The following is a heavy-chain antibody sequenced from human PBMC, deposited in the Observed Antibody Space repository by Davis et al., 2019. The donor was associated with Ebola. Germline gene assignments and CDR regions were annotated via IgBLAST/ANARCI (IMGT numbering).Heavy chain of an antibody. CDR3: ARDRSSSPRPNWFDP. J-gene: IGHJ5*02. CDR2: INSDGSST. V-gene: IGHV3-74*01. D-gene: IGHD6-13*01. Sequence: PGGSLRLSCAASGFTFSSYWMHWVRQAPGKGLVWVSRINSDGSSTSYADSVKGRFTISRDNAKNTLYLQMNSLRAEDTAVYYCARDRSSSPRPNWFDPWGQGTLVTVSS. CDR1: GFTFSSYW.